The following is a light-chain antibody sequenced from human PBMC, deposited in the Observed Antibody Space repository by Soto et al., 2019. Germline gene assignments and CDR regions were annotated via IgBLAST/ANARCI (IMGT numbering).Light chain of an antibody. V-gene: IGLV2-14*01. Sequence: QSALTQPASVSGSPGQSITISCTGTSSDVGGYNYVSWYQQHPGKAPKLMIYEVSNRPSGVSNRFSGSKSGNTASLTISGLQAEDEADYYCSSYTSSSVVVFGGGTTLTVL. J-gene: IGLJ2*01. CDR3: SSYTSSSVVV. CDR2: EVS. CDR1: SSDVGGYNY.